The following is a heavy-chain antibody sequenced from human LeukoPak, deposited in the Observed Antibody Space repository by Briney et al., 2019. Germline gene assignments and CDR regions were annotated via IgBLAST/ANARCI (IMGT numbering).Heavy chain of an antibody. CDR1: GFTFNYYA. CDR2: TSIGGTSA. V-gene: IGHV3-23*01. D-gene: IGHD3-3*02. Sequence: PGGSLRLSCAASGFTFNYYAMSWVRQAPGKGLEWVSGTSIGGTSAYFADSVKGRFTISRDNSKNTLYLQMNSLRVEDTAVYYCARDLAPSAEYYFDHWGQGTLVTVSS. J-gene: IGHJ4*02. CDR3: ARDLAPSAEYYFDH.